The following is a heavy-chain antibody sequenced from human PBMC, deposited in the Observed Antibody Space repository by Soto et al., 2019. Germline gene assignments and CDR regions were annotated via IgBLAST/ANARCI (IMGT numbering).Heavy chain of an antibody. CDR3: ARGQEGVVATH. Sequence: QVQLQQWGAGLLKPSETLSLNCAVTGGSLSGYYWSWIRQPPGKGLEWIGEVKDGGHTNYSPSLRGRVPISSEPSTTQFSLRLNSVTAADTGVYYCARGQEGVVATHWDQGSLVTVSS. D-gene: IGHD5-12*01. V-gene: IGHV4-34*01. CDR2: VKDGGHT. J-gene: IGHJ4*02. CDR1: GGSLSGYY.